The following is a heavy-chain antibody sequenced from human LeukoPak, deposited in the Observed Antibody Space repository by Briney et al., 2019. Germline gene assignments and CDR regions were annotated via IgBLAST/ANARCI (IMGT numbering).Heavy chain of an antibody. CDR3: ARKRWLQSVAFDY. CDR1: GGSISSSSYY. Sequence: PSETLSLTGTVSGGSISSSSYYWGWIRQPPGKGLEWIGSIYYSGSTYYNPSLRSRVTISVDTSKNQFSLKLSSVTAADTAVYYCARKRWLQSVAFDYWGQGTLVTVSS. J-gene: IGHJ4*02. D-gene: IGHD5-24*01. CDR2: IYYSGST. V-gene: IGHV4-39*07.